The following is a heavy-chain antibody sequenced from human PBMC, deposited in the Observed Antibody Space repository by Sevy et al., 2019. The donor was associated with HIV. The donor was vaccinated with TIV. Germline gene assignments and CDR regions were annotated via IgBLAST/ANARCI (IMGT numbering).Heavy chain of an antibody. V-gene: IGHV3-30*02. CDR3: AKGGHIVDY. CDR2: IRHDGSNK. J-gene: IGHJ4*02. CDR1: GFTFSSYG. D-gene: IGHD2-21*01. Sequence: GGSLRLSCAASGFTFSSYGMHWVRQAPGKGLEWVAFIRHDGSNKYCADSVKGRFTISRDNSKNTLYLQMNSLRAEDTAVYYCAKGGHIVDYWGQGTLVTVSS.